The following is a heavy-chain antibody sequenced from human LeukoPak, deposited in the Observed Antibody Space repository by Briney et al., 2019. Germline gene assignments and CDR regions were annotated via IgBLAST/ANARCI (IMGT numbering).Heavy chain of an antibody. CDR3: ARAALRKYYYDSSGLNDAFDI. CDR1: GASISSYY. D-gene: IGHD3-22*01. J-gene: IGHJ3*02. V-gene: IGHV4-59*12. CDR2: IYYSGST. Sequence: SETLSLTCTVSGASISSYYWSWIRQPPGKGLEWIGYIYYSGSTYYNPSLKSRVTISVDTSKNQFSLKLSSVTAADTAVYYCARAALRKYYYDSSGLNDAFDIWGQGTMVTVSS.